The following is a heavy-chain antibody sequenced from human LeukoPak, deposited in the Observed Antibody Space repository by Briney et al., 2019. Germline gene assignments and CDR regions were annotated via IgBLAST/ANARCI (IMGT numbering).Heavy chain of an antibody. J-gene: IGHJ4*02. CDR3: ARALVGIAARPGL. D-gene: IGHD6-6*01. Sequence: SGTLSLTCAVYGGSFSGYYWSWIRQPPGKGLEWIGEINHSGSTNYNPSLKSRVTISVDTSKNQFSLKLSSVTAADTAVYYCARALVGIAARPGLWGQGTLVTVSS. V-gene: IGHV4-34*01. CDR1: GGSFSGYY. CDR2: INHSGST.